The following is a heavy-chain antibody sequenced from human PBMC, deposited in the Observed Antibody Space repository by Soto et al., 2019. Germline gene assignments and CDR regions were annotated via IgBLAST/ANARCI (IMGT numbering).Heavy chain of an antibody. D-gene: IGHD4-17*01. J-gene: IGHJ5*02. CDR2: IYYSGTA. CDR1: GGSIIGSGFH. CDR3: ATRSGDYVGWFDP. V-gene: IGHV4-39*01. Sequence: QLQLRESGPGLVKPSETLSLTCTVSGGSIIGSGFHWAWIRQPPGKGLEWIGSIYYSGTANYSPSIKSRLAIVVDTSKNQSSLRLSSVTAADTAVYYCATRSGDYVGWFDPWGQGTRVTVSS.